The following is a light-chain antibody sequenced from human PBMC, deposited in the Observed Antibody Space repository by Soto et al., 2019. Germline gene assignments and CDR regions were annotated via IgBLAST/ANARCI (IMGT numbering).Light chain of an antibody. V-gene: IGKV3-20*01. J-gene: IGKJ3*01. CDR1: HRLSASD. CDR3: QQYGSSQFT. Sequence: IVLTHSPGTLSFSPGQIATLSFRASHRLSASDIAWYQHKPGQAPKFLIYDESNRATGIPDRFSGSESGKDLTLTISRLEPEDFAVYYCQQYGSSQFTFGPGTKVDIK. CDR2: DES.